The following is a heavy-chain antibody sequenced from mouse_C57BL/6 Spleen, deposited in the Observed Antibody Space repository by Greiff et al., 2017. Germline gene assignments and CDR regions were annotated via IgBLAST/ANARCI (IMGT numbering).Heavy chain of an antibody. CDR3: ASPYYYGRDYAMDY. D-gene: IGHD1-1*01. CDR2: IFPGSGST. V-gene: IGHV1-75*01. Sequence: QVQLQQSGPELVKPGASVKISCKASGYTFTDYYINWVKQRPGQGLEWIGWIFPGSGSTYYNEKFKGKATLTVDKSSSTAYMLLSSLTSEDSAVYFLASPYYYGRDYAMDYWGQGTSVTVSS. CDR1: GYTFTDYY. J-gene: IGHJ4*01.